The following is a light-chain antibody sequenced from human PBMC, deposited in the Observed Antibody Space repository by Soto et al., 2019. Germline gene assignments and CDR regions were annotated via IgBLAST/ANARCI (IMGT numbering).Light chain of an antibody. CDR3: GTWDTSLSVVV. V-gene: IGLV1-51*01. J-gene: IGLJ7*01. CDR1: TSNIGNNF. Sequence: QSVLTQPPSVSAAPGQKVTISCSGGTSNIGNNFVSWYQQLPGTAPTLLIYDNNKRPSGIPDRFSGSKSGTSATLDITGLQTGDEADYYCGTWDTSLSVVVFGGGTQLTVL. CDR2: DNN.